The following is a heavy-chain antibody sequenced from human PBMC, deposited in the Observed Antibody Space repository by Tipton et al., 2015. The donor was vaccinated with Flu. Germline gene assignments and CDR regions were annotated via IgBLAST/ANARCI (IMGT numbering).Heavy chain of an antibody. CDR3: ARGARADYVWGSHWV. CDR1: EFTLSNYW. Sequence: SLRLSCEASEFTLSNYWMHWVCQVPGKGLAWVSRINSDGSSRSYADSVKGRFTISRDNAKNMLYLQMNSLRPEDTAVYFCARGARADYVWGSHWVWGQGTLVTVSS. J-gene: IGHJ4*02. V-gene: IGHV3-74*01. D-gene: IGHD3-16*01. CDR2: INSDGSSR.